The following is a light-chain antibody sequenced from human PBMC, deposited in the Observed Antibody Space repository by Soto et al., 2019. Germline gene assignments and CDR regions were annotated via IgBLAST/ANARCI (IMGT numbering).Light chain of an antibody. CDR1: SSDVGSYNL. V-gene: IGLV2-14*02. J-gene: IGLJ1*01. CDR3: SSYAGSYV. CDR2: EGS. Sequence: QSVLTQPASVSGSPGQSISISCTGTSSDVGSYNLVSWYQQHPGTAPKLMIYEGSKRPSGVSNRFSGSKSGNTASLTVSGLQAEDEADYYCSSYAGSYVFGTGTKVTVL.